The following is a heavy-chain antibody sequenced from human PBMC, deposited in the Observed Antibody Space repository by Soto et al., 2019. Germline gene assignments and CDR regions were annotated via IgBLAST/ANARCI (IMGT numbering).Heavy chain of an antibody. CDR2: ISYDGSNK. D-gene: IGHD6-13*01. CDR1: GFTFSSYA. Sequence: QVQLVESGGGVVQPGRSLRLSCAASGFTFSSYAMHWVRQAPGKGLEWVAVISYDGSNKYYADSVKGRFTISRDNSKNTLYLQMNSLRAEDTAVYYCAREGGEYSSSGPTLDYWGQGTLVTVSS. CDR3: AREGGEYSSSGPTLDY. V-gene: IGHV3-30-3*01. J-gene: IGHJ4*02.